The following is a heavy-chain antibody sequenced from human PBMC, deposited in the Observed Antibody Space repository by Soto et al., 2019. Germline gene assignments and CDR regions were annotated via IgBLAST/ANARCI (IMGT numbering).Heavy chain of an antibody. V-gene: IGHV5-10-1*04. D-gene: IGHD5-18*01. Sequence: PGESLKISCKGSGYSFTSYWISWVRQMPGKGLEWMGRIDPSDSDTRYSPSFQGQVTISADKSISTAYLQWSSLKASDTAMYYFARGPPADTAKVPGYWGQGTLVTVSS. J-gene: IGHJ4*02. CDR2: IDPSDSDT. CDR3: ARGPPADTAKVPGY. CDR1: GYSFTSYW.